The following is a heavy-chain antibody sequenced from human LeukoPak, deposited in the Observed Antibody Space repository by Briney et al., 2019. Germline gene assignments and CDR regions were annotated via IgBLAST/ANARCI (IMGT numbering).Heavy chain of an antibody. J-gene: IGHJ5*02. CDR1: GGSFSGYY. CDR2: INHSGST. Sequence: SETLSLTCAVYGGSFSGYYWSWIRQPPGKGLEWIGEINHSGSTNYNPSLKSRVTISVDTSKNQFSLKLSSVTAADTAVYYCARRTPQPRPKLVVLVAGTRGNWFDPWGQGTLDTVSS. V-gene: IGHV4-34*01. CDR3: ARRTPQPRPKLVVLVAGTRGNWFDP. D-gene: IGHD6-19*01.